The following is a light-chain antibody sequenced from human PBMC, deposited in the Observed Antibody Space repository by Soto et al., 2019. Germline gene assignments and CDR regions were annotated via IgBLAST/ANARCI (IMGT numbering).Light chain of an antibody. CDR1: SGHSTYI. V-gene: IGLV4-60*02. Sequence: QPVLTQSSSASASLGSSVKLTCTLSSGHSTYIIAWHQQQPGKAPRYLMKLEGSGSYNKGSGIPDRFSGSSSGADRYLTISGRQREVEADYFGETWETNLVVVGGGTELTV. CDR2: LEGSGSY. J-gene: IGLJ2*01. CDR3: ETWETNLVV.